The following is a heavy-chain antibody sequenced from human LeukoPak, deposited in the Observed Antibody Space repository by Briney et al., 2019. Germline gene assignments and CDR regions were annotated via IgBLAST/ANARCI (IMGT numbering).Heavy chain of an antibody. D-gene: IGHD6-19*01. CDR3: ATASAGRPNFDY. CDR2: FDPEDGET. CDR1: GYTLTELS. Sequence: ASVKVSCKVSGYTLTELSMHWVRQAPGKGLEWMGGFDPEDGETIYAQKFQGRVTMTEDTSTDTAYMELSSLRSEDTAVYYCATASAGRPNFDYWGQGTLVTVSS. J-gene: IGHJ4*02. V-gene: IGHV1-24*01.